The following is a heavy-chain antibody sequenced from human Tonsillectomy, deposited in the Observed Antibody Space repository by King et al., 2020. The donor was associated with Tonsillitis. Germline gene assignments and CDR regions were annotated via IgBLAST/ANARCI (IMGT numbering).Heavy chain of an antibody. Sequence: QITLKESGPTLVKPTQTLTLTCTFSGFSLSTSGVGVGWIRQPPGKALEWLALIYWNDDKRYSPSLKSRLTITKDTSKNHVVLTMTNMDTVDTATYYCAHARSPYDSSRLNPYYYYGMDVWGQGTTVTVSS. CDR3: AHARSPYDSSRLNPYYYYGMDV. V-gene: IGHV2-5*01. J-gene: IGHJ6*02. CDR2: IYWNDDK. D-gene: IGHD3-22*01. CDR1: GFSLSTSGVG.